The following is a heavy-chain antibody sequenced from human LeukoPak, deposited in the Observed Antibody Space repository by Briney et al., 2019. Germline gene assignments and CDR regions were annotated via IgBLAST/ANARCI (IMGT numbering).Heavy chain of an antibody. J-gene: IGHJ4*02. Sequence: GASVKVSCKASDYTFTSYGISWVRQAPGQGLEWMGWISAYNGNTNYAQKLQGRVTMTTDTSTSTAYMELRSLRSDDTAVYYCARDGGFYDNSGYFYSWGQGTLVTVSS. CDR1: DYTFTSYG. CDR3: ARDGGFYDNSGYFYS. V-gene: IGHV1-18*01. D-gene: IGHD3-22*01. CDR2: ISAYNGNT.